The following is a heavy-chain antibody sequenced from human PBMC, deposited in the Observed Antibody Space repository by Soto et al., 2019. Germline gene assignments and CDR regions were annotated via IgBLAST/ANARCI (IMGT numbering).Heavy chain of an antibody. D-gene: IGHD6-13*01. J-gene: IGHJ4*02. CDR1: GGAMRNYF. CDR2: IHYSGTT. CDR3: AAGEASSRNLAPYYLDF. Sequence: PSETLSLTCTVSGGAMRNYFCTFIRQPPFKGLEWIGYIHYSGTTSFFPSYNPSLRSRVTISEDTSKNQFSLKLLSVTTADTAVYFCAAGEASSRNLAPYYLDFWGQGTLVTVSS. V-gene: IGHV4-59*01.